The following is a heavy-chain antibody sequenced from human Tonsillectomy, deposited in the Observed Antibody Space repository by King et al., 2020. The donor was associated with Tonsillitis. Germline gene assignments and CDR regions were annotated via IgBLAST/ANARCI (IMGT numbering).Heavy chain of an antibody. D-gene: IGHD3-22*01. CDR2: IYPDDSEA. J-gene: IGHJ4*02. Sequence: VQLVQSGAEMKKPRESLKISCKTSGYNFPVYWIGWVRQLPGTGLEWMGFIYPDDSEARYSPSFRGQVTISVDKSINTAYLHWSSLKASDTAMYYCARLPYYYEEPGQGGGFDFGGQGTLVTVSS. V-gene: IGHV5-51*01. CDR3: ARLPYYYEEPGQGGGFDF. CDR1: GYNFPVYW.